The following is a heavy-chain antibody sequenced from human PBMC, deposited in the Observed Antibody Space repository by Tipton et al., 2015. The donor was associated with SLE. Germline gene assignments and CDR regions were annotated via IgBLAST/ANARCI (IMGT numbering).Heavy chain of an antibody. V-gene: IGHV1-18*01. CDR1: GYTFTNYG. D-gene: IGHD3-10*02. CDR2: ISANNGDT. Sequence: QLVQSGAEVRKPGASVKVSCKASGYTFTNYGISWVRQAPGQGLEWMGWISANNGDTKYAQRFQGRVTMCTDTSTSATYMELRSPRSDDTDFYYCARECSGIGCLDYWGQGALFTVSS. J-gene: IGHJ4*02. CDR3: ARECSGIGCLDY.